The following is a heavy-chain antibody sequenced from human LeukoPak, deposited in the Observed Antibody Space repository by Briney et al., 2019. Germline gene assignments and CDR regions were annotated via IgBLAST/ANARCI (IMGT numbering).Heavy chain of an antibody. Sequence: PGGSLRLSCVASGFTFGSYDMHWVRQATGNGLEWASVITTTGDTYYPGSVKGRFTISRDNAKNSFYLQVSSLRVDDTALYYCARSGMAVAATPWDWGQGTLVTVSS. J-gene: IGHJ4*02. V-gene: IGHV3-13*04. D-gene: IGHD6-19*01. CDR1: GFTFGSYD. CDR2: ITTTGDT. CDR3: ARSGMAVAATPWD.